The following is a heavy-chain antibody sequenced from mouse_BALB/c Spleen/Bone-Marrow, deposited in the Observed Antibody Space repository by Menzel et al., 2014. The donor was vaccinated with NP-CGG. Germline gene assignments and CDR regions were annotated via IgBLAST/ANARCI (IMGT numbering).Heavy chain of an antibody. CDR3: ARWGDDGTFDY. CDR2: INPSTGYT. CDR1: GYTFTSYW. D-gene: IGHD2-12*01. Sequence: VQLVESGAELAKPGASVKMSCKASGYTFTSYWMHWVKQRPGQGLEWIGYINPSTGYTEYNQKFKDKATLTADKSSSTAYMQLSSLTSEDSAGYYCARWGDDGTFDYWGQGTTLTVSS. J-gene: IGHJ2*01. V-gene: IGHV1-7*01.